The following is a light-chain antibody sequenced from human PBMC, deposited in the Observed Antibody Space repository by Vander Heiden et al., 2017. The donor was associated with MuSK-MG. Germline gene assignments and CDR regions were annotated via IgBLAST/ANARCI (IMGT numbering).Light chain of an antibody. CDR2: SNN. V-gene: IGLV1-44*01. J-gene: IGLJ3*02. CDR3: AAWDDSRNGVV. CDR1: SSNIGSNT. Sequence: QSVLTQPPSASGTPGQRVTISCSGSSSNIGSNTVNWCQQPPGTTPKLLIYSNNQRPSGVPDRFSGSKSGTATSLAISGLQPEDEADYYCAAWDDSRNGVVFGGGTKLTVL.